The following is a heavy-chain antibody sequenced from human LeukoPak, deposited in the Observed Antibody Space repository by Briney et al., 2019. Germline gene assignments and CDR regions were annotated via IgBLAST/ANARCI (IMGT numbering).Heavy chain of an antibody. J-gene: IGHJ3*02. CDR1: GFTFSNYA. V-gene: IGHV3-23*01. CDR2: ISESGGST. D-gene: IGHD1-7*01. CDR3: AKDRRGNWNYVGAFDI. Sequence: QPGGSLRLSCAASGFTFSNYAMNWVRQAPGKGREGVSIISESGGSTYYADSVKGRFTISRDNSKNTLYLQMNSLRVEDTAVYYCAKDRRGNWNYVGAFDIWGQGTMVTVSS.